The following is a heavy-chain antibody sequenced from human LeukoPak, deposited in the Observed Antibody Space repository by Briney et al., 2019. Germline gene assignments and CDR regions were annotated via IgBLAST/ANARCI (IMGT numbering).Heavy chain of an antibody. CDR1: GFSLSSFG. CDR2: LSDGGGGA. V-gene: IGHV3-23*01. Sequence: GGSLRLSCAASGFSLSSFGMTWVRQAPGKGLEWVSTLSDGGGGAYYADSVKGRFTISRDNSRNTLYLQMHSLRVEDTAIYYCATDRPYITSWYGCSTPWGQGTLVTVSS. CDR3: ATDRPYITSWYGCSTP. D-gene: IGHD3-10*01. J-gene: IGHJ5*02.